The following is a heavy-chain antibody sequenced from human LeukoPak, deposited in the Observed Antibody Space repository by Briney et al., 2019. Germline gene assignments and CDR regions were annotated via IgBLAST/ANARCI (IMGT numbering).Heavy chain of an antibody. J-gene: IGHJ4*02. D-gene: IGHD3-22*01. CDR3: ARTYYYDSSGYYYVDYFDY. Sequence: GGSLRLSCAASGFTFSSYAMSWVRQAPGKGLEWVSAISGSGGSTYYADSVKGRFTISRDNSKNTLYLQMNSLRAEDTAVYYCARTYYYDSSGYYYVDYFDYWGQGTLVTVSS. V-gene: IGHV3-23*01. CDR1: GFTFSSYA. CDR2: ISGSGGST.